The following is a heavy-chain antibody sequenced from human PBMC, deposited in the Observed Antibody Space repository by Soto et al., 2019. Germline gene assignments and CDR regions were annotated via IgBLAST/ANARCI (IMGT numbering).Heavy chain of an antibody. Sequence: GGSLRLSCAASGFTFSSYAMSWVRQAPGKGLEWVSAISGSGGSTYYADSVKGRFTISRDNSKNTLYLQMNSLRAEDTAVYYCAKDEVQLDRRGPHDYFDYWGQGTLVTVSS. CDR2: ISGSGGST. J-gene: IGHJ4*02. CDR3: AKDEVQLDRRGPHDYFDY. V-gene: IGHV3-23*01. CDR1: GFTFSSYA. D-gene: IGHD1-1*01.